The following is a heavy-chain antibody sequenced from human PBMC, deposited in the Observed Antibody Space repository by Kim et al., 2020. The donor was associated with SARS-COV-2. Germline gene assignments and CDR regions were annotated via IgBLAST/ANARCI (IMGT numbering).Heavy chain of an antibody. Sequence: SETLSLTCIVSGASINRYYWSWIRQPAGKGLEWIGRIYSSGNTNYNPSLTSRVTMSVDTSKNQFSLQLNSVTAADTGLYYCARMISGGWYYDYWGQGALV. D-gene: IGHD6-19*01. V-gene: IGHV4-4*07. J-gene: IGHJ4*02. CDR3: ARMISGGWYYDY. CDR1: GASINRYY. CDR2: IYSSGNT.